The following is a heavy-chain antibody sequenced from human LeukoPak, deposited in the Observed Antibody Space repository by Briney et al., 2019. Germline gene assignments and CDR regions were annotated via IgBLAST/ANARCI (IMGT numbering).Heavy chain of an antibody. CDR2: ISNSGRSV. CDR1: GFAFSTFI. J-gene: IGHJ4*02. CDR3: ATERQGSSGWYYFDY. Sequence: GGSLRLSCAASGFAFSTFIMNWVRQAPGKGLEWVSYISNSGRSVNYADSVKGRFTISRDNAKNSLYLQMNSLRAEDPAVYYCATERQGSSGWYYFDYWGQGTLVTVSS. D-gene: IGHD6-19*01. V-gene: IGHV3-48*01.